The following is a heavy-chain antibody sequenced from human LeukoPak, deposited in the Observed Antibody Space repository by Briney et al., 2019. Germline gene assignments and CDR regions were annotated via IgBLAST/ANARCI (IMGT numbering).Heavy chain of an antibody. CDR3: ARVRAAHSYDY. Sequence: PGGSLRLSCAASGFSLSGYGMHWVRQAPGKGLEWVAVISYDGSKKYYADSVKGRFTISRDNPKNTQYLEMNSLKAEDTAVYYCARVRAAHSYDYWGQGTLVTVSS. CDR1: GFSLSGYG. D-gene: IGHD6-6*01. V-gene: IGHV3-30-3*01. J-gene: IGHJ4*02. CDR2: ISYDGSKK.